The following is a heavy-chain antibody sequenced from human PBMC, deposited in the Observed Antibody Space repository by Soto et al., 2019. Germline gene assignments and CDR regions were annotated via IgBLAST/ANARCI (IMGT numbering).Heavy chain of an antibody. CDR1: GFTFSSYA. J-gene: IGHJ1*01. Sequence: VSLRLSCSASGFTFSSYAMHWVRQAPGKGLEYVSAISSNGGSTYYADSVKGRFTSSRGNSKNTLYLQMSSLRAEDTAVYYCVKESSGGIYYFGNADYFQLWGQGTRVTVSS. CDR3: VKESSGGIYYFGNADYFQL. CDR2: ISSNGGST. V-gene: IGHV3-64D*06. D-gene: IGHD3-10*01.